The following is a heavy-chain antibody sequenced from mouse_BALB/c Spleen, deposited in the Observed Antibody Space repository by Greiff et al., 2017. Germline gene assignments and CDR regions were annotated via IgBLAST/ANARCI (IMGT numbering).Heavy chain of an antibody. D-gene: IGHD4-1*01. V-gene: IGHV1-54*01. CDR1: GYAFTNYL. CDR2: INPGSGGT. CDR3: ARTGTYWYFDV. Sequence: QVQLQQSGAELVRPGTSVKVSCKASGYAFTNYLIEWVKQRPGQGLEWIGVINPGSGGTNYNEKFKGKATLTADKSSSTAYMQLSSLTSDDSAVYFCARTGTYWYFDVWGAGTTVTVSS. J-gene: IGHJ1*01.